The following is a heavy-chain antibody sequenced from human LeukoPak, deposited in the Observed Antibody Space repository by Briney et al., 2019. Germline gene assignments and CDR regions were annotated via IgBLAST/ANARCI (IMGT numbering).Heavy chain of an antibody. V-gene: IGHV4-61*05. D-gene: IGHD4-11*01. J-gene: IGHJ4*02. CDR1: GGSISSSSYY. Sequence: SETLSLTCTVSGGSISSSSYYWGWIRQPPGKGLEWIGYIYYSGSTNYNPSLKSRVTISVDTSKNQSSLKLSSVTAADTAVYYCASGVLTVTLFDYWGQGTLVTVSS. CDR3: ASGVLTVTLFDY. CDR2: IYYSGST.